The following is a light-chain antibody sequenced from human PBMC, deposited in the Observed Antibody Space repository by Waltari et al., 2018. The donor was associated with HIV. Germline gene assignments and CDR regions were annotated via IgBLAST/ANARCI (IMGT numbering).Light chain of an antibody. CDR3: SSYAGNNNLV. Sequence: QSALTQPPSPSGSPGQSVTIPCPGTSSERGPFDYVPRDLQYPEKTHKLVIDEVDQRPSGVPDRFSGSKSGNTAALTVSGLQAEDEADYYCSSYAGNNNLVFGTGTKVTVL. CDR1: SSERGPFDY. J-gene: IGLJ1*01. CDR2: EVD. V-gene: IGLV2-8*01.